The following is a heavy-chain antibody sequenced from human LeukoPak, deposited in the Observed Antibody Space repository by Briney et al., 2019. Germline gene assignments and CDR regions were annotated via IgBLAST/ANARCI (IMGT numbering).Heavy chain of an antibody. J-gene: IGHJ6*04. CDR2: ISSSGSTI. D-gene: IGHD5-18*01. CDR3: AREGGYSYGHTYYYYYYGMDV. V-gene: IGHV3-48*03. CDR1: GFTFSSYE. Sequence: GGSLRLSCAASGFTFSSYEMNWVRQAPGKGLEWVSYISSSGSTIYYADSVKGRFTISRGNAKNSLYLQMNSLRAEDTAVYYCAREGGYSYGHTYYYYYYGMDVWGKGTTVTVSS.